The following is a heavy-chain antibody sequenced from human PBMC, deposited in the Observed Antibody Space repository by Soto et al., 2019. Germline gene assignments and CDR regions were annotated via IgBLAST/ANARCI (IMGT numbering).Heavy chain of an antibody. CDR3: ARDRSMIDTLNNFDY. V-gene: IGHV3-11*04. J-gene: IGHJ4*02. Sequence: PGGSLRLSCAASGFTFSAYYMNWVRQAPGKGLEWVSYISSSGRTIYYADSVKGRFTISRDNAKNSLYLQMNSLRAEDTSVYYCARDRSMIDTLNNFDYWGQGTLVTVSS. CDR1: GFTFSAYY. CDR2: ISSSGRTI. D-gene: IGHD3-22*01.